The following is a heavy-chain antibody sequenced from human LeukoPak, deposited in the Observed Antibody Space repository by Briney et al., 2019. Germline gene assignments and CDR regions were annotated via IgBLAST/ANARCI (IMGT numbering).Heavy chain of an antibody. J-gene: IGHJ3*02. CDR2: ISYDGSNK. D-gene: IGHD1-26*01. V-gene: IGHV3-30-3*01. CDR1: GFTFSSYA. Sequence: GGSLRLSCAASGFTFSSYAMHWVRQAPGKGLEWVAVISYDGSNKYYADSVKGRFTISRDNSKNTLYLQMNSLRAEDTAVYYCARGFRWELLSGGGAFDIWGQGTMVTVSS. CDR3: ARGFRWELLSGGGAFDI.